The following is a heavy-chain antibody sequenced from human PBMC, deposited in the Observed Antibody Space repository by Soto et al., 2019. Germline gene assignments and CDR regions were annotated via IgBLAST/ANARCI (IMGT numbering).Heavy chain of an antibody. V-gene: IGHV3-21*01. CDR2: ITHSGTYV. J-gene: IGHJ4*02. CDR1: GFTFSEYS. D-gene: IGHD5-12*01. CDR3: ARARGNDWYSDY. Sequence: LRLSCTASGFTFSEYSMSWVCQAPGKGLEWVSSITHSGTYVYYADSVKGRFTISRDSASNSLFLQMTSLRAEDTAVYHCARARGNDWYSDYWGQGTLVTVSS.